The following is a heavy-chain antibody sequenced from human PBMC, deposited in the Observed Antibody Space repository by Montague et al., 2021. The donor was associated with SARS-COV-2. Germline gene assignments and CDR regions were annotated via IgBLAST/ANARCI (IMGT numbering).Heavy chain of an antibody. D-gene: IGHD1-1*01. V-gene: IGHV4-59*08. CDR2: IYYRGST. J-gene: IGHJ4*02. Sequence: SETLSLTCTVSGGSMTNYYWSWIRQPPGKGLEWLAYIYYRGSTSYNPSLMSRVTISVDTSKKQFSLKLSSVTAADTAVYDCARQRNDDVLDYWGQGTLVTVSS. CDR1: GGSMTNYY. CDR3: ARQRNDDVLDY.